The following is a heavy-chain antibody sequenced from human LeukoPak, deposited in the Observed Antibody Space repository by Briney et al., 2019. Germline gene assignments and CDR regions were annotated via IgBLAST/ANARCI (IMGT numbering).Heavy chain of an antibody. CDR1: GGSITSSGYY. V-gene: IGHV4-39*07. D-gene: IGHD6-13*01. CDR3: ARLWIAAGNFFDN. Sequence: ASETLSLTCSVSGGSITSSGYYWVWVRQPPGTGLEWIGSINYSGNTYYNASLRGRITMSVDTSKNQFSLKLSSVTAADTALYRCARLWIAAGNFFDNWGQGTLVTVSS. CDR2: INYSGNT. J-gene: IGHJ4*02.